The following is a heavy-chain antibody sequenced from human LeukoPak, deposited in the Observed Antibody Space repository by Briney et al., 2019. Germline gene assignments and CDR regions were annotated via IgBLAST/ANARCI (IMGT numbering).Heavy chain of an antibody. D-gene: IGHD1-26*01. CDR3: ARVSSGSYFGYYYYYMDV. Sequence: GGSLRLSCAASGFTFSNYWMHWVRQAPGKGLVWVSRIYSDGSNTSYADAVKGRFTICSDNDKKTLHLQMNSLRAEDTDVYYCARVSSGSYFGYYYYYMDVWGKGTTVTVSS. CDR2: IYSDGSNT. CDR1: GFTFSNYW. J-gene: IGHJ6*03. V-gene: IGHV3-74*01.